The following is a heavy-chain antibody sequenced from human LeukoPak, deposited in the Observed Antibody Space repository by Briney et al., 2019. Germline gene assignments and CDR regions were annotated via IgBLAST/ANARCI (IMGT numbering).Heavy chain of an antibody. J-gene: IGHJ4*02. V-gene: IGHV4-38-2*02. D-gene: IGHD3-22*01. CDR1: RYSIINGYY. Sequence: PSETLSLTCTVSRYSIINGYYWGWIRQSPGKGLEWIGNIWYSGITYYNPSLKSRVTISVDTSKNQFSLKLSSVTAADTAVYYCARVAYFDSSGYYYNFDYWGQGTLVTVSS. CDR3: ARVAYFDSSGYYYNFDY. CDR2: IWYSGIT.